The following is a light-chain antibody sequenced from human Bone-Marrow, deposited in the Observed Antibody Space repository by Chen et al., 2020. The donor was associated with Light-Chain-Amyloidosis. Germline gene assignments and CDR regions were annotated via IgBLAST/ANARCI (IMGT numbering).Light chain of an antibody. CDR3: QSYQGSSQGV. J-gene: IGLJ3*02. CDR1: SGSIATNY. V-gene: IGLV6-57*01. Sequence: NFMLTQPHSVSEFPGKTVIISCTRSSGSIATNYVQWYQQRPGSSPTTVIYEDDQRPSGVPDRFSGSIDRSSTSASLTISGLKTEDEADYYCQSYQGSSQGVFGGGTKLTVL. CDR2: EDD.